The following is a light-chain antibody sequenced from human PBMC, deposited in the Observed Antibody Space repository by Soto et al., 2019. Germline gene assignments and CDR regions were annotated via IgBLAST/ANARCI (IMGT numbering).Light chain of an antibody. CDR1: QSLLYSFNNKNY. CDR2: WAS. J-gene: IGKJ4*01. Sequence: DIVMTQSPDSLTVSLGERATINCKSSQSLLYSFNNKNYLAWYQQKPGQPPKLLIHWASNREFGVPDRISGSRSGTDFTLTISSLQSEDFAVYYCQQYNHWPLTFGGGTKVEIK. V-gene: IGKV4-1*01. CDR3: QQYNHWPLT.